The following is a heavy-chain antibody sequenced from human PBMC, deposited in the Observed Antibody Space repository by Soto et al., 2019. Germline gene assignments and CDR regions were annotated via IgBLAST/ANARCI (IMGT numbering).Heavy chain of an antibody. V-gene: IGHV3-23*01. Sequence: GGSLRLSCAASGFTFSSYAMSWVRQAPGKGLEWVSAISGSGGSTYYADSVKGRFTISRDNSKNTLYLQMNSLRAEDTAVYYCAKIGTQPGGAVYSGYDESHWFDPWGQGTLVTVSS. J-gene: IGHJ5*02. CDR1: GFTFSSYA. CDR3: AKIGTQPGGAVYSGYDESHWFDP. CDR2: ISGSGGST. D-gene: IGHD5-12*01.